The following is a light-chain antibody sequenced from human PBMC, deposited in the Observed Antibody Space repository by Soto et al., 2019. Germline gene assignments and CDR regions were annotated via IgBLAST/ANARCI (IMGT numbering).Light chain of an antibody. CDR3: SSYTSSSTRV. CDR1: SVDVGGYNY. CDR2: DVS. Sequence: QSALTQPASMSGSPGQSITISCTGTSVDVGGYNYVSWYQQHPGKAPKLMIYDVSNRPSGVSNRFSGSKSGNTASLTISGLQAEDDADYYCSSYTSSSTRVFGGGTKLTVL. J-gene: IGLJ2*01. V-gene: IGLV2-14*01.